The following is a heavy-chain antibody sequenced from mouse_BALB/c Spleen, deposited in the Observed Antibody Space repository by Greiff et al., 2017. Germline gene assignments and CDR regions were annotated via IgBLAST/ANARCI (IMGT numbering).Heavy chain of an antibody. J-gene: IGHJ2*01. V-gene: IGHV5-6-4*01. CDR2: ISSGGSYT. D-gene: IGHD1-1*01. Sequence: DVKLVESGGGLVKPGGSLKLSCAASGFTFSSYTMSWVRQTPEKRLEWVATISSGGSYTYYPDSVKGRFTISRDNAKNTLYLQMSSLKSEDTAMYYCTRDRADYYGSSSFFDYWGQGTTLTVSS. CDR1: GFTFSSYT. CDR3: TRDRADYYGSSSFFDY.